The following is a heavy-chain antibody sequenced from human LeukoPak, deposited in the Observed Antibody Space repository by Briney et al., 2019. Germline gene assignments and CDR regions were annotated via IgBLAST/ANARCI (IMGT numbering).Heavy chain of an antibody. CDR3: ARGREGTRYYFDY. Sequence: ASVKVSCKASGYTFISHYMHWVRQAPGQGLEWMGIINPTGGTTTYAEKFQGRVTMTRDTSTSTVYMELSSLRSEDTAVYYCARGREGTRYYFDYWGQGTLVTVSS. CDR2: INPTGGTT. CDR1: GYTFISHY. V-gene: IGHV1-46*01. D-gene: IGHD3-10*01. J-gene: IGHJ4*02.